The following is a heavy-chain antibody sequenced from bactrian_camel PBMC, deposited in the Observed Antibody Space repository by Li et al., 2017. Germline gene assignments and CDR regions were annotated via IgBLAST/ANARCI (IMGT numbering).Heavy chain of an antibody. CDR1: GLTWRRYC. CDR2: IDSGDGSA. V-gene: IGHV3S26*01. CDR3: ATSPAYGGTFDRAWAYNN. J-gene: IGHJ4*01. Sequence: QVQLVESGGGSVQAGGSLRLSCASSGLTWRRYCMGWFRQAPGKRREGVAAIDSGDGSASYVDSVKGRFTLSKDNAENTPYLQMNNLKPEDTGMYYCATSPAYGGTFDRAWAYNNWGQGTQVTVS. D-gene: IGHD6*01.